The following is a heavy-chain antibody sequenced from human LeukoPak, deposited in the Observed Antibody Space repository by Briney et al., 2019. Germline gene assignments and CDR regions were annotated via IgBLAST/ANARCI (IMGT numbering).Heavy chain of an antibody. J-gene: IGHJ6*04. V-gene: IGHV3-7*01. D-gene: IGHD3-10*02. CDR2: IKQDGSEK. CDR3: AELGITMIGGV. CDR1: GFTFSRFW. Sequence: GGSLRLSCAASGFTFSRFWMSWVRQAPGKGLEWVANIKQDGSEKNYVDSVKGRFTISRDNAKNSVYLQMNSLRAEDTAVYYCAELGITMIGGVWGKGTTVTISS.